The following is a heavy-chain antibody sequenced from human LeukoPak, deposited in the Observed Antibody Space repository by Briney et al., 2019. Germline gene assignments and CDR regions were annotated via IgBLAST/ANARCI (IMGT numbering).Heavy chain of an antibody. CDR2: IKEDGSEK. D-gene: IGHD1-1*01. Sequence: GGSLRLSCAASGFTFSNYYMSWVRQAPGKGLEWVANIKEDGSEKYYVDSVKGRFTISRDNAKNSLYLQMNSLRAEDTAVYYCAKGGGTGTAGYWGQGTLATVSS. CDR3: AKGGGTGTAGY. J-gene: IGHJ4*02. V-gene: IGHV3-7*01. CDR1: GFTFSNYY.